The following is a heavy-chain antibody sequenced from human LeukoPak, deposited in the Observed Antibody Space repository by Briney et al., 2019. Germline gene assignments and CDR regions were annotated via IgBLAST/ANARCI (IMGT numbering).Heavy chain of an antibody. V-gene: IGHV5-51*01. D-gene: IGHD2-21*01. CDR1: GYSFTTYW. J-gene: IGHJ6*03. CDR2: IYPADSST. Sequence: GESLKIACKASGYSFTTYWIGWVRQAPGKGLEWMGIIYPADSSTEYSPSFQGQVTISVDKSVNTAYLQWSRLKASDTATYYCARCEVIPPYYLYYMDVWGKGTTVTVSS. CDR3: ARCEVIPPYYLYYMDV.